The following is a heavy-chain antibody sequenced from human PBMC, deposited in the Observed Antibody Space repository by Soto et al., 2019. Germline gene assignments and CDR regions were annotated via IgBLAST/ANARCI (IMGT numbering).Heavy chain of an antibody. V-gene: IGHV1-69*01. CDR2: IIPIFGTA. CDR3: ARSTSVYNWFDP. D-gene: IGHD2-2*01. Sequence: VKVSCKASGGTFSSYAISWVRQAPGQGLEWMGGIIPIFGTANYAQKFQGRVTITADESTSTAYMELSSLRSEDTAVYYCARSTSVYNWFDPWGQGTLVTVSS. CDR1: GGTFSSYA. J-gene: IGHJ5*02.